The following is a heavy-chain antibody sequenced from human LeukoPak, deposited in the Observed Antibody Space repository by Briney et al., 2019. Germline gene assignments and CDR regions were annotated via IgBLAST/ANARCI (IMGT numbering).Heavy chain of an antibody. CDR2: ISSSSSYI. CDR3: ASVMENPDAFDI. V-gene: IGHV3-21*01. D-gene: IGHD1-14*01. Sequence: GGSLRLSCAASGFTFSSYSMNWVRQAPGKGLEWVSSISSSSSYIYYADSVKGRFTISRDNAKNSLYLQMNSLRAEDTAVYYCASVMENPDAFDIWGQGTMVTVSS. CDR1: GFTFSSYS. J-gene: IGHJ3*02.